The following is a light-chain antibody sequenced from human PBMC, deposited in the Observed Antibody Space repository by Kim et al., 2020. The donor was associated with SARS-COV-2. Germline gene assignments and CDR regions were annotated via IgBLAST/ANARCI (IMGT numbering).Light chain of an antibody. CDR2: TDD. CDR1: SSNIGSNT. Sequence: GQRVTISCSGSSSNIGSNTVNWYQQFPGTAPQLLIDTDDRRPSGVSDRVSCSKSGTLASLAISALRSEDEADYYCATWDDSLDVWMFGGGTQLTVL. CDR3: ATWDDSLDVWM. V-gene: IGLV1-44*01. J-gene: IGLJ3*02.